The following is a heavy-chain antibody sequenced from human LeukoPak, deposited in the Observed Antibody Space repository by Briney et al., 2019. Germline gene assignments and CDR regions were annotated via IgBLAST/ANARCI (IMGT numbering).Heavy chain of an antibody. D-gene: IGHD2-2*01. CDR1: GLTFRSCA. V-gene: IGHV3-23*01. CDR2: ISGSGDRT. CDR3: AKDFTVVVPTAVALFDY. Sequence: GGSLRLSCAASGLTFRSCAMSWVRQAPGKGLEWVSGISGSGDRTYYADSVKGRFTISRDNSKNTLYLQMNTLRAEDTAVYCCAKDFTVVVPTAVALFDYWGQGTLVTVSS. J-gene: IGHJ4*02.